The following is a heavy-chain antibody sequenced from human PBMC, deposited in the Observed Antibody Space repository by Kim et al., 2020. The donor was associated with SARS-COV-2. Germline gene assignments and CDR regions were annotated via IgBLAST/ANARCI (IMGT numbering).Heavy chain of an antibody. CDR3: AKMTTVTNEDC. CDR2: ISYDGSNK. CDR1: GFTFSNYD. D-gene: IGHD4-17*01. Sequence: GGSLRLSCAASGFTFSNYDMHWVRQAPGKGLEWVAVISYDGSNKYYADSVKGRFTISRDNSKNTLYLQMNSLRAEDTAVYYCAKMTTVTNEDCWGQGTLVTVSS. J-gene: IGHJ4*02. V-gene: IGHV3-30*18.